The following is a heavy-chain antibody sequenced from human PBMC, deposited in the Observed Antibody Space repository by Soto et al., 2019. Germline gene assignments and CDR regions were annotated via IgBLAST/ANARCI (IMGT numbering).Heavy chain of an antibody. Sequence: GGSLRLSCAASGFTFSNAWMSWVRQAPGKGLEWVGRIKSKTDGGTTDYAAPVKGRFTISRDDSKNTLYLQMNSLKTEDTAVYYCTTNLYYDFWSGYYSPWGMDVWGQGTTVTVSS. CDR1: GFTFSNAW. CDR3: TTNLYYDFWSGYYSPWGMDV. V-gene: IGHV3-15*01. D-gene: IGHD3-3*01. CDR2: IKSKTDGGTT. J-gene: IGHJ6*02.